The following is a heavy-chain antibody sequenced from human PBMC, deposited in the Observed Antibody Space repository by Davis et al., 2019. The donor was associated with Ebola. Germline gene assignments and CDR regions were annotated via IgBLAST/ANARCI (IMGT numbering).Heavy chain of an antibody. CDR1: GFTFSGSA. D-gene: IGHD2-2*01. J-gene: IGHJ4*02. CDR3: TSWVPAATFDY. Sequence: GESLQISCAASGFTFSGSATHWVRQASGKGLAWVGRIRSKANSYATAYAASVKGRFTISRDDSKNTAYLQMNSLKTEDTAVYYCTSWVPAATFDYWGQGTLVTVSS. CDR2: IRSKANSYAT. V-gene: IGHV3-73*01.